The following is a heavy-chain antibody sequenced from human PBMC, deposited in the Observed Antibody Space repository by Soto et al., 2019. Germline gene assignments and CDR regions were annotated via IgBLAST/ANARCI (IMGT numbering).Heavy chain of an antibody. J-gene: IGHJ4*02. D-gene: IGHD3-22*01. CDR3: ARGRSSGYYYRY. Sequence: SETLSLTCTVSGGSISSGGYYWSWIRQHPGKGLEWIGYIYYSGSTYYNPSLKSRVTISVDTSKNQFSLKLSSVTAADTAVYYCARGRSSGYYYRYWGQGTLVTVSS. CDR2: IYYSGST. V-gene: IGHV4-31*03. CDR1: GGSISSGGYY.